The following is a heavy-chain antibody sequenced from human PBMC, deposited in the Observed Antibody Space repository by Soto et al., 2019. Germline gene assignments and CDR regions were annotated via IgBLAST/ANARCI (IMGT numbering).Heavy chain of an antibody. CDR1: GFTFTSYA. CDR2: ISNDGSNY. D-gene: IGHD3-3*01. V-gene: IGHV3-30-3*01. CDR3: ARGTTLAIFDYGMDV. J-gene: IGHJ6*02. Sequence: PGGSLTLSCAAYGFTFTSYAMHWVRQAPGKGLEWVAVISNDGSNYYYADSVRGRFTISRDNTKNTLFLQMSSLRGEDSGVYYCARGTTLAIFDYGMDVWGQGTTVTVSS.